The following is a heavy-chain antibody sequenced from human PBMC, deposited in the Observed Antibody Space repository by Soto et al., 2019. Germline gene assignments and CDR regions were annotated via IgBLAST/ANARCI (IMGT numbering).Heavy chain of an antibody. V-gene: IGHV1-69*08. CDR3: ARDRGSSGPPRGYYYYYMDV. J-gene: IGHJ6*03. CDR1: GGTFSSYT. Sequence: QVQLVQSGAEVKKPGSSVKVSCKASGGTFSSYTISWVRQAPGQGLEWMGRIIPILGIANYAQKFQGRVTITADKSTSTAYMELSSLRSEDTAVYYCARDRGSSGPPRGYYYYYMDVWGKGTTVTVSS. CDR2: IIPILGIA. D-gene: IGHD6-19*01.